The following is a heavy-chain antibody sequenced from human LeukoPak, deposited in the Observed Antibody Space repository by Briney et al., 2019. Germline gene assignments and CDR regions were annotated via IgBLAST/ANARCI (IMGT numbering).Heavy chain of an antibody. CDR2: IYYSGST. J-gene: IGHJ5*02. D-gene: IGHD4-17*01. Sequence: SETLSLTCTVSGGSISSYYWSWIRQPPGKGLEWIGYIYYSGSTNYNPSLKSRVTISVDTSKNQFSLKLSSVTAADTAVYYCARAGDYGDYVKWFDPWGQGTLVTVSS. CDR3: ARAGDYGDYVKWFDP. CDR1: GGSISSYY. V-gene: IGHV4-59*12.